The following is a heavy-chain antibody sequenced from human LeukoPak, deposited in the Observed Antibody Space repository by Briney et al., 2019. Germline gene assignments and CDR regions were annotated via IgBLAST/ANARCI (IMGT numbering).Heavy chain of an antibody. CDR1: GGSISSYY. J-gene: IGHJ6*02. V-gene: IGHV4-59*01. CDR2: TYYSGST. CDR3: ASSVPIYGYYYGMDV. Sequence: SETLSLTCTVSGGSISSYYWSWIRQPPGKGLEWIGYTYYSGSTNYNPSLKSRVTISVDTSKNQFSLKLSSVTAADTAVYYCASSVPIYGYYYGMDVWGQGTTVTVSS. D-gene: IGHD3-3*01.